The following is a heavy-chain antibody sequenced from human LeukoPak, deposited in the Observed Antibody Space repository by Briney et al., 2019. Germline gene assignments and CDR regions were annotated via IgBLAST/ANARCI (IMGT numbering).Heavy chain of an antibody. CDR2: INPNSGGT. CDR1: GYTFTGYY. V-gene: IGHV1-2*02. D-gene: IGHD2-15*01. CDR3: ARGYCSGGSCLYNWFDP. Sequence: GASVKVSCKASGYTFTGYYMHWVRQAPGQGLEWMGWINPNSGGTNYAQKFQGRVTMTRDTSISTAYMELSRLRSDDTAVYYCARGYCSGGSCLYNWFDPWGQGTLVTVSS. J-gene: IGHJ5*02.